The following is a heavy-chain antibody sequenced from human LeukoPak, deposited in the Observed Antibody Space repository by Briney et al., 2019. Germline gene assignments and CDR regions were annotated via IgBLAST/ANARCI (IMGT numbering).Heavy chain of an antibody. Sequence: PSETLSLTCTVSGGSISSSSYYWGWIRQPPGKGLEWIGSIYYSGSTYYKPSLKSRVTISVDTSKNQFSLKLSSVTAADTAVYYCARDLYYYDSSGYYYFDYWGQGTLVTVSS. J-gene: IGHJ4*02. D-gene: IGHD3-22*01. CDR3: ARDLYYYDSSGYYYFDY. CDR2: IYYSGST. V-gene: IGHV4-39*02. CDR1: GGSISSSSYY.